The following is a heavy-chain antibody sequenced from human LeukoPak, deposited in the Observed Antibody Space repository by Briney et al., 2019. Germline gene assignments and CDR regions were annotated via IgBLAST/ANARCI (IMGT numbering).Heavy chain of an antibody. CDR2: IRYDGGET. V-gene: IGHV3-30*02. D-gene: IGHD3-22*01. J-gene: IGHJ4*02. Sequence: GGSLRLSCAASGFTFNRRGMHWVRQAPGKGLEWVAFIRYDGGETFYADFVKGRFTISRDNSKNTLYLQMNSLRAEDTAVYYCAKLGGSSGYYGKFDYWGQGTLVTVSS. CDR3: AKLGGSSGYYGKFDY. CDR1: GFTFNRRG.